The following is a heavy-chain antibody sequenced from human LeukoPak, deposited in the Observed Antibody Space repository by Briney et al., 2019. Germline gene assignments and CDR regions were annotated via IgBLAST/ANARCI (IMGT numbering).Heavy chain of an antibody. J-gene: IGHJ4*02. CDR2: IRYDGSNK. D-gene: IGHD5-12*01. Sequence: GGSLRLSCAASGFSFSSYWMSWVRQAPGKGLEWVAFIRYDGSNKYYADSVKGRFTISRDNSKNTLYLQMNSLRAEDTAVYYCAKDLHSGLDGIGYWGQGTLVTVSS. CDR1: GFSFSSYW. V-gene: IGHV3-30*02. CDR3: AKDLHSGLDGIGY.